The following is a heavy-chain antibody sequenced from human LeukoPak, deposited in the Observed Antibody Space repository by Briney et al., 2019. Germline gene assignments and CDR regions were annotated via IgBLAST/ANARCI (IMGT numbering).Heavy chain of an antibody. J-gene: IGHJ3*02. CDR3: AKRRGKAAAGSVGAFDI. CDR1: GFTFSSYG. CDR2: IRYDGSNK. D-gene: IGHD6-13*01. Sequence: GGSLRLSCAASGFTFSSYGMHWVRQAPGKGLEWVAFIRYDGSNKYYADSVKGRFTISRDNSKNTLYLQMNSLRAEDTAEYYCAKRRGKAAAGSVGAFDIWGQGTMVTVSS. V-gene: IGHV3-30*02.